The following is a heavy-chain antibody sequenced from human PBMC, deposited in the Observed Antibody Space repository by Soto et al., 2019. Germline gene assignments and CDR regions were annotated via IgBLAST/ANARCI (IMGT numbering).Heavy chain of an antibody. CDR1: GGSFSGYY. V-gene: IGHV4-34*01. J-gene: IGHJ2*01. Sequence: SETLSLTCAVYGGSFSGYYWSWIRQPPGKGLEWIGEINHSGSTNYNPSLKSRVTISVDTSKNQFSLKLSSVTAADTAVYYCARGRCDFWSGYYYWYFDLWGRGTLVTVSS. CDR3: ARGRCDFWSGYYYWYFDL. CDR2: INHSGST. D-gene: IGHD3-3*01.